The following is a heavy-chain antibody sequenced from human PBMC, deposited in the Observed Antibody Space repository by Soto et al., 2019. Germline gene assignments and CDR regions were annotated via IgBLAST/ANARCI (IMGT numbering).Heavy chain of an antibody. D-gene: IGHD2-8*02. CDR1: GYTFTSYG. J-gene: IGHJ5*02. Sequence: ASVKVSCKASGYTFTSYGISWVRQAPGQGLEWMGWISAYNGNTNYAQKLQGRVTMTTDTSTSTAYMELRSLSSDDPAVYYCARVEGIGLLVDALALGWFDPWVQGTLVTVSS. CDR3: ARVEGIGLLVDALALGWFDP. V-gene: IGHV1-18*01. CDR2: ISAYNGNT.